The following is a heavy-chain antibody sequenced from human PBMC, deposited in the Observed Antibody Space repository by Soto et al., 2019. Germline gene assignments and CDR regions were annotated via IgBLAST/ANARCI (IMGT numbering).Heavy chain of an antibody. CDR2: IYYSGST. D-gene: IGHD5-18*01. Sequence: SETLSLTCTVSGGSISSGGYYWSWIRQHPGKGLEWIGYIYYSGSTYYNPSLKSRVTISVDTSKNQFSLKLSSVTAADTAVYYCARAVVPWIQLWWERWFDPWGQGTLVTVSS. V-gene: IGHV4-31*03. J-gene: IGHJ5*02. CDR3: ARAVVPWIQLWWERWFDP. CDR1: GGSISSGGYY.